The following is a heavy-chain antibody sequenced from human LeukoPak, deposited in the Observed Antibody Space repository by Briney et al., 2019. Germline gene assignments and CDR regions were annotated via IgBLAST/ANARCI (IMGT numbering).Heavy chain of an antibody. J-gene: IGHJ4*02. D-gene: IGHD5-12*01. Sequence: TSETLSLTCSVSGGSLRSSGYHWGWIRQPPGKGLEWIGSLYYTGNTYYNESLKSRVIMSADTSQKQLSLKLKFVTAADTAVYYCAKTGYDLEFDSWGQGILVTVSS. V-gene: IGHV4-39*01. CDR3: AKTGYDLEFDS. CDR1: GGSLRSSGYH. CDR2: LYYTGNT.